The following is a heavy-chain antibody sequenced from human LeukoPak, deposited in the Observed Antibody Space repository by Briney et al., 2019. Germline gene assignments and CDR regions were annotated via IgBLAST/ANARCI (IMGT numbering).Heavy chain of an antibody. CDR1: GFTFSSYW. CDR2: IKQDGSEK. J-gene: IGHJ6*02. V-gene: IGHV3-7*05. Sequence: PGGSLRLSCAAPGFTFSSYWMSWVRQAPGKGLEWVAYIKQDGSEKYYVDSVKGRFTISRDNAKNSLYLQMNSLRAEDTAVYYCASLSTSFGMDVWGQGTTVTVSS. CDR3: ASLSTSFGMDV. D-gene: IGHD5/OR15-5a*01.